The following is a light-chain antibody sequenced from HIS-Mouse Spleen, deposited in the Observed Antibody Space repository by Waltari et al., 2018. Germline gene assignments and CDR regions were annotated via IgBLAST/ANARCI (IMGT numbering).Light chain of an antibody. J-gene: IGLJ1*01. V-gene: IGLV1-47*01. CDR3: AAWDDSLSGYV. CDR2: RNN. Sequence: QSVLTQPPSASGTHGQRVPLSCSGSSSNCGMNHVYVYQQPPGTAPKLLIYRNNKRPSGVPDRFSGSKSGTSASLAISGLRSEDEADYYCAAWDDSLSGYVFGTGTKVTVL. CDR1: SSNCGMNH.